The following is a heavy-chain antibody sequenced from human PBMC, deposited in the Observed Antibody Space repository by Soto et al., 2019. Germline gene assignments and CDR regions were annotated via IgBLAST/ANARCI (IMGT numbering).Heavy chain of an antibody. J-gene: IGHJ4*02. V-gene: IGHV3-23*01. Sequence: PGGSLRLSCAASGFTFSSYAMNWVRQAPGKGLEWVSAISGSGETTYYADSVGGRFTISRDNIKNTLYLQMNSLRAEDTAIYYFSSPPYGPLIQYKKIDYWGQGALVTVSS. CDR2: ISGSGETT. CDR1: GFTFSSYA. CDR3: SSPPYGPLIQYKKIDY. D-gene: IGHD1-1*01.